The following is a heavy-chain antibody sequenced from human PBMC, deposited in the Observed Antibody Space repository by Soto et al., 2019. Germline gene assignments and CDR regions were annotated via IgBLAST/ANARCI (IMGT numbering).Heavy chain of an antibody. CDR1: GYTFTGYY. V-gene: IGHV1-2*04. CDR3: VRSGASLWFGQKYYFDY. D-gene: IGHD3-10*01. Sequence: ASVKVSCKASGYTFTGYYMHWVRQAPGQGLEWMGWINPNSGGTNYAQKFQGWVTMTRDTSISTAYMELSRLGSDDTAVYYCVRSGASLWFGQKYYFDYWGQGTLVTVSS. J-gene: IGHJ4*02. CDR2: INPNSGGT.